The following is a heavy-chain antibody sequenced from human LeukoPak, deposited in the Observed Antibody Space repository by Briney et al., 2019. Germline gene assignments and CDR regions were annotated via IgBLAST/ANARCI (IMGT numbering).Heavy chain of an antibody. V-gene: IGHV3-21*01. Sequence: GGSLRLSCSASGFIFNTFGMNWVRQAPGKGLEWVSSITSSTTYTYYADSVKGRFTISRDNAKNSLYLQMNSLRAEDTAVYYCARVLVGATDYWGQGTLVTVSS. J-gene: IGHJ4*02. D-gene: IGHD1-26*01. CDR2: ITSSTTYT. CDR3: ARVLVGATDY. CDR1: GFIFNTFG.